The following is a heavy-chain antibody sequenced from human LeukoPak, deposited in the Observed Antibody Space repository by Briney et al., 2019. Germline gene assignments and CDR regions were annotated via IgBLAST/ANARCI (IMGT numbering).Heavy chain of an antibody. CDR1: GFTFSSYS. CDR2: ISGSGGGT. Sequence: GGSLRLSCAASGFTFSSYSMNWVRQAPGKGLEWVSAISGSGGGTYYADSVKGRFTISRDNSKNTLYLQMNSLRAEDTAVYYCAKDRWGYSSSWYPFYFDYWGQGTLVTVSS. D-gene: IGHD6-13*01. J-gene: IGHJ4*02. V-gene: IGHV3-23*01. CDR3: AKDRWGYSSSWYPFYFDY.